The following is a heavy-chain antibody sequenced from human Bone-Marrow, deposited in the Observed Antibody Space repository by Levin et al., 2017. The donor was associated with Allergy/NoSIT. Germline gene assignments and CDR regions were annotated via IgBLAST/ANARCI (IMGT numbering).Heavy chain of an antibody. J-gene: IGHJ6*03. Sequence: SETLSLTCTVSGGSISSYYWTWIRQAPEKRLEWIGYIYYNGKSNYNPSLKTRVSISIDTSKNLFSLGLSSVTAADSAIYYCARAIPSGGNSYYYYYMDVWGKGITVTVSS. CDR1: GGSISSYY. CDR3: ARAIPSGGNSYYYYYMDV. CDR2: IYYNGKS. D-gene: IGHD4-23*01. V-gene: IGHV4-59*01.